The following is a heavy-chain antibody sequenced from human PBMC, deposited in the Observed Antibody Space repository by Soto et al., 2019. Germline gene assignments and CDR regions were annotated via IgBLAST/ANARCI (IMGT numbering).Heavy chain of an antibody. V-gene: IGHV4-30-2*01. D-gene: IGHD3-10*01. CDR1: GGSISSGGYS. J-gene: IGHJ4*02. CDR3: ARGSKQGDFDY. Sequence: SETLSLTCAVSGGSISSGGYSWSWIRQPPGKGLEWIGYIYHSGSTYYNPSLKSRVTISVDRSKNQFSLKLSSVTAADTAVYYCARGSKQGDFDYWGQGTLVTVSS. CDR2: IYHSGST.